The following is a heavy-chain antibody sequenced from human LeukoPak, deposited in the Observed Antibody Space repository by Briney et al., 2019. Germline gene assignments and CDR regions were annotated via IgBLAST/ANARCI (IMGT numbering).Heavy chain of an antibody. D-gene: IGHD2-2*01. V-gene: IGHV3-21*01. Sequence: GGSLRLSCVASGFTFSSYSMNWVRQAPGKGLEWVSSITSSSTYIYYADSVKGRFTISRDNAKISLYLQMNSLRAEDTAVYYCARDPIVVVPSASFYYYMDVWGKGTTVTVSS. J-gene: IGHJ6*03. CDR2: ITSSSTYI. CDR1: GFTFSSYS. CDR3: ARDPIVVVPSASFYYYMDV.